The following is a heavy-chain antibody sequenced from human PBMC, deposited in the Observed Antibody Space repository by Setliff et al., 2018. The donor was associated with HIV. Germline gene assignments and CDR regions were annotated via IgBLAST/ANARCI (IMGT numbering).Heavy chain of an antibody. V-gene: IGHV4-61*09. Sequence: SETLSLTCTVSGGSISSGSYYWSWIRQPAGKGLEWIGHIYTSGSTNYNPSLKSRVTLSVDTSKNQFSLKLTSVTGADTAVYYCARVFSSSWYGIDCWGQGTLVTVSS. CDR2: IYTSGST. CDR3: ARVFSSSWYGIDC. CDR1: GGSISSGSYY. J-gene: IGHJ4*02. D-gene: IGHD6-13*01.